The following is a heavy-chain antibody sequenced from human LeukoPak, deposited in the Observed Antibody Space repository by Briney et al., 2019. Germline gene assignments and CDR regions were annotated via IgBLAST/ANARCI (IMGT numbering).Heavy chain of an antibody. CDR3: AKDRIEVVDPPFDY. D-gene: IGHD2-15*01. Sequence: PGGSLRLSCAASGFTVSSNYTSWVRQAPGKGLEWVSAISGSGGSTYYADSVKGRFTISRDNSKNTLYLQMNSLRAEDTAVYYCAKDRIEVVDPPFDYWGQGILVTVSS. V-gene: IGHV3-23*01. CDR1: GFTVSSNY. CDR2: ISGSGGST. J-gene: IGHJ4*02.